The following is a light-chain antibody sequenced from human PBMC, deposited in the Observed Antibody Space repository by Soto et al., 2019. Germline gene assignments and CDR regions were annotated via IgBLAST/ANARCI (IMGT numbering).Light chain of an antibody. J-gene: IGLJ1*01. CDR1: SSDVGGYNY. V-gene: IGLV2-14*01. CDR3: SSYTGSTTLHYV. CDR2: DVS. Sequence: QSVLTQPASVSGSPGQSITISCTGTSSDVGGYNYVSWYQQHPGKAPKLLIYDVSNRPSGASNRFSGSKSGNTASLTISGLQAEDEADYYCSSYTGSTTLHYVFGTGTKLTGL.